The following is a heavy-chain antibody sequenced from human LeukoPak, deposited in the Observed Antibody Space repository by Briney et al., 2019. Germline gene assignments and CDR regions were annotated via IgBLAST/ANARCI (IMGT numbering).Heavy chain of an antibody. Sequence: SETLSLTCTVSGGSLSSSSYYWGWIRQPPGKGLEWIGSIYYSGSTYYNPSLKSRVTISVDTSKNQFSLKLSSVTAADTAVYYCATGGAVAGYDYWGQGTLVTVSS. CDR2: IYYSGST. CDR1: GGSLSSSSYY. J-gene: IGHJ4*02. CDR3: ATGGAVAGYDY. V-gene: IGHV4-39*01. D-gene: IGHD6-19*01.